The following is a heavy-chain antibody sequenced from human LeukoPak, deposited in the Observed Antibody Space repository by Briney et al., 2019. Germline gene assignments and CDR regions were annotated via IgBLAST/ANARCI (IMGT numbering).Heavy chain of an antibody. D-gene: IGHD3-22*01. CDR2: IYYSGST. CDR1: GGSFSGYY. J-gene: IGHJ6*02. V-gene: IGHV4-59*08. Sequence: SETLSLTCAVYGGSFSGYYWSWIRQPPGKGLEWIGYIYYSGSTNYNPSLKSRVTISVDTSKNQFSLKLSSVTAADTAVYYCARNYYDSSGYYYDHYYYYGMDVWGQGTTVTVSS. CDR3: ARNYYDSSGYYYDHYYYYGMDV.